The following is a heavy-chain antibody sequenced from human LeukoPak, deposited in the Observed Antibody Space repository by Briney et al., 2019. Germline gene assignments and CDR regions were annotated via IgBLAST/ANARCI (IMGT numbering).Heavy chain of an antibody. V-gene: IGHV1-18*01. J-gene: IGHJ4*02. CDR3: ARMMSIRVAGHRILFDY. Sequence: GASVKVSCKASGYTFTSYGINWVRQAPGQRLQWMGWISAYNGNTNYAQKLQDRVTMTTDTSTSTAYMELRSLRSDDTAIYYCARMMSIRVAGHRILFDYWGQGTLVTVSS. CDR1: GYTFTSYG. CDR2: ISAYNGNT. D-gene: IGHD6-6*01.